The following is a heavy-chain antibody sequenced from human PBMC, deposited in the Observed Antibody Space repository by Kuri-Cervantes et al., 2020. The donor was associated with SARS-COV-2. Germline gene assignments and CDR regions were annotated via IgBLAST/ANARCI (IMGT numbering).Heavy chain of an antibody. CDR3: ARDYGGNSNFDY. CDR1: GYTFTSYA. D-gene: IGHD4-23*01. V-gene: IGHV1-3*01. CDR2: INAGNGNT. Sequence: ASVKVSCKASGYTFTSYAMHWVRQAPGQRLEWMGWINAGNGNTKYSQKFQGRVTITRDTSASTAYMELSSLRSEDTAVYYCARDYGGNSNFDYWGQGTLVTVSS. J-gene: IGHJ4*02.